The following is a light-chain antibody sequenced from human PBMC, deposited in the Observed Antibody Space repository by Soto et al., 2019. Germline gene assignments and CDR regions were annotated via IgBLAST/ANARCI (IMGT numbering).Light chain of an antibody. CDR2: YAS. Sequence: DNQVTQSPSSLSASVGDKVTITCRASQVIRTYLNWYQQIPGKAPMLLIYYASTLQSGVPSRFSGSGSGTDFTLTISSLQPEDSATYYCQQTFSTPTFGQGTKVDIK. J-gene: IGKJ1*01. CDR1: QVIRTY. V-gene: IGKV1-39*01. CDR3: QQTFSTPT.